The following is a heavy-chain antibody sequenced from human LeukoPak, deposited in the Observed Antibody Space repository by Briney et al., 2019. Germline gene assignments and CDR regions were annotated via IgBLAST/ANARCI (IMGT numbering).Heavy chain of an antibody. D-gene: IGHD7-27*01. CDR2: IYTSGST. V-gene: IGHV4-61*02. J-gene: IGHJ2*01. Sequence: ASETLSLTCTVSGGSISSGSYYWSWIRQPAGKGLEWIGRIYTSGSTNYNPSLKSRVTISVDTSKNEFSLNLSSVTAADTAVYYCARHDWGAVYWYFDLWGRGTLVTVSS. CDR3: ARHDWGAVYWYFDL. CDR1: GGSISSGSYY.